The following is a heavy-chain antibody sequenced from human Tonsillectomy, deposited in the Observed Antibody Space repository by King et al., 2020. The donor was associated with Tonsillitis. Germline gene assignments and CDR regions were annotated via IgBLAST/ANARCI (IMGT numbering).Heavy chain of an antibody. CDR1: GYTFTGYY. D-gene: IGHD5-12*01. J-gene: IGHJ3*02. Sequence: QLVQSGAEVKKPGASVKVSCKASGYTFTGYYIHWVRQAPGQGLEWMGWIHPNSGVTNYAQRFQGRVTMTRDTSIRIAYMELSRLRSDDTAVYYCARELGYSGYDGAFNIWGQGTMVTVSS. CDR3: ARELGYSGYDGAFNI. V-gene: IGHV1-2*02. CDR2: IHPNSGVT.